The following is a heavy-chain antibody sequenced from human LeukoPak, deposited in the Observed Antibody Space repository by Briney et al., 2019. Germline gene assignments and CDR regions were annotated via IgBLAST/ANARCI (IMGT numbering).Heavy chain of an antibody. J-gene: IGHJ4*02. V-gene: IGHV3-30*02. D-gene: IGHD1-26*01. CDR3: AKDLYSGSYKMGS. Sequence: GGSLRLSCAASGFIFRNYGMNWVRQAPGKGLEGVSLIRYDGSHTYYADSVKGRFTISRDNSKNRLYLQMNNLRPEDTAIYYCAKDLYSGSYKMGSWGQGTLVTVSS. CDR1: GFIFRNYG. CDR2: IRYDGSHT.